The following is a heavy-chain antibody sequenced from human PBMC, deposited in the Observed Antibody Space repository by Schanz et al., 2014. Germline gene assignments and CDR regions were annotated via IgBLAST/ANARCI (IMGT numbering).Heavy chain of an antibody. CDR2: ISSSSSYI. CDR1: GFTFSTYA. V-gene: IGHV3-21*04. J-gene: IGHJ1*01. D-gene: IGHD2-2*01. Sequence: EVQLVESGGGVVRPGGSLRLSCAASGFTFSTYAMSWARQTPGKGLEWVSSISSSSSYISYADSVKGRFTISRDNAKNSLYLQMNSLRAEDTALYYCARDTAQSCIGPSCFEYFQHWGQGALXTVSS. CDR3: ARDTAQSCIGPSCFEYFQH.